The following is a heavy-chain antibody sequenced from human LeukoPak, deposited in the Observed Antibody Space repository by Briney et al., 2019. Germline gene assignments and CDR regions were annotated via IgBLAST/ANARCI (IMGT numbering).Heavy chain of an antibody. V-gene: IGHV3-48*01. CDR1: RFTFSSYS. D-gene: IGHD6-13*01. CDR2: ISSSSSTI. Sequence: GGSLRLSCAASRFTFSSYSMNWVRKAPGKGLEWVSYISSSSSTIYCADSVKGRFTISRDNAKNSLYLQMNSLRAEDTAVYYCARDIAAAGNDYWGQGTLVTVSS. J-gene: IGHJ4*02. CDR3: ARDIAAAGNDY.